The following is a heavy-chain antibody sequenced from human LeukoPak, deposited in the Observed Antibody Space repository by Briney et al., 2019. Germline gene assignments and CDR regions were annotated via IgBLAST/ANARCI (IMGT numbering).Heavy chain of an antibody. D-gene: IGHD6-19*01. Sequence: GASVKVSCKASGGTFSSYAISWVRQAPGQGLEWMGGIIPIFGKANYAQKFQGRVTITADESTSTAYMELSSLRSEDTAVYYCARSSIAVAGDWSDYYYYYGMDVWGQGTTVTVSS. J-gene: IGHJ6*02. CDR3: ARSSIAVAGDWSDYYYYYGMDV. V-gene: IGHV1-69*13. CDR2: IIPIFGKA. CDR1: GGTFSSYA.